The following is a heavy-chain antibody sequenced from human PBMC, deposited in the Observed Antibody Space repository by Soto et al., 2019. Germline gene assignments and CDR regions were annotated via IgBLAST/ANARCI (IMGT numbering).Heavy chain of an antibody. V-gene: IGHV3-23*01. CDR2: LSDSVGTT. D-gene: IGHD6-19*01. Sequence: EVQLLESGGGLVQPGGSLRLSCAVSGFSFGTYTVNWVRQAPGMGLEWVSGLSDSVGTTHYAYSVKGRFTISRDKSKNTLYLQMNNLRAEDTAVYYCTRQTDAVQWLVVPTDYNFDYWGQGTLVTVSS. CDR1: GFSFGTYT. CDR3: TRQTDAVQWLVVPTDYNFDY. J-gene: IGHJ4*02.